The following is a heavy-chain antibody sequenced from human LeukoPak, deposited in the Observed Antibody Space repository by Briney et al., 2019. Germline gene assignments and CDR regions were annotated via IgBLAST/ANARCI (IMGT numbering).Heavy chain of an antibody. CDR1: GYTFTSYY. CDR2: INPSGGST. Sequence: ASVKVSCKASGYTFTSYYMHWVRQAPGQGLEWMGIINPSGGSTSYAQQFQGRVTMTRDTSTSTVYMELSSLRSEDTAVYYCARDTAMATNPDWYFDLWGRGTLVTVSS. D-gene: IGHD5-18*01. V-gene: IGHV1-46*01. J-gene: IGHJ2*01. CDR3: ARDTAMATNPDWYFDL.